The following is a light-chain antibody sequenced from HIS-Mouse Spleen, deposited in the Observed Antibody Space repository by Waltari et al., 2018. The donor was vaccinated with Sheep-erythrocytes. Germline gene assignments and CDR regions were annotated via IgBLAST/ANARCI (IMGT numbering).Light chain of an antibody. Sequence: QSALTQPASVSGSPGQSLTISCPGTSSDVGGYNYFSWYQQHPGKAPKLMIYEVSNRPSGVSNRFSGSKSGNTASLTIAGLQAEDEADYYCSSYTSSSTQVFGGGTKLTVL. CDR2: EVS. CDR1: SSDVGGYNY. J-gene: IGLJ2*01. V-gene: IGLV2-14*01. CDR3: SSYTSSSTQV.